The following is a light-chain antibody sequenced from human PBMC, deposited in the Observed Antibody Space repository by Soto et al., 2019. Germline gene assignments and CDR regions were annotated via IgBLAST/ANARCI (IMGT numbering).Light chain of an antibody. J-gene: IGLJ1*01. Sequence: QSALTQPASVSGSPGQSITISCTGTSNDIGGYNYVSWYQQHPGKAPKLMIYEVSARPSGISNRFSGFKSGNTAALTISGLQADDEADSYCSSYTSSSTLNVFGTGTKVTVL. CDR1: SNDIGGYNY. CDR2: EVS. V-gene: IGLV2-14*01. CDR3: SSYTSSSTLNV.